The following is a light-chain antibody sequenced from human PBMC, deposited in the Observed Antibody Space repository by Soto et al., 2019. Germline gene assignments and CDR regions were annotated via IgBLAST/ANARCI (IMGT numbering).Light chain of an antibody. V-gene: IGKV3-11*01. CDR1: QSVSSY. Sequence: IVLTQSPATLSLSPGERATLSCRASQSVSSYLAWYQQKPGQAPRLLIYDASNRATGIPARFSGSGSGTDSTITISRLVPEDVAVYCCQQRSNWPLTFGGGTKVEIK. CDR2: DAS. J-gene: IGKJ4*01. CDR3: QQRSNWPLT.